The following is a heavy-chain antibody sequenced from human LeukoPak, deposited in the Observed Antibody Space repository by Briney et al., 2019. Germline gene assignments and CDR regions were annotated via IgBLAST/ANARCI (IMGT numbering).Heavy chain of an antibody. CDR2: IDLHGSDT. D-gene: IGHD3-16*01. V-gene: IGHV3-7*04. J-gene: IGHJ4*02. Sequence: GGSLRLSCAASGFPFSAYWMSWVRQAPGKGLEWVANIDLHGSDTYYADSVEGRFTISKDNPKNSLYLQMNNLGADDTAIYYCARANYVLDYWGQGALVTVSS. CDR3: ARANYVLDY. CDR1: GFPFSAYW.